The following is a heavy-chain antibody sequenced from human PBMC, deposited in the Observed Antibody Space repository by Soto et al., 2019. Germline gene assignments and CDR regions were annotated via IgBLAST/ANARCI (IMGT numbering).Heavy chain of an antibody. D-gene: IGHD2-2*01. Sequence: QVQLVESGGGVVQPGRSLRLSCAASGFTFGSYAMHWVRQAPGKGLEWVAVISYDGSNKYYADSVKGRFTISRDNSKNTLYLQMNSLRAEDTAVYYCASAGYCISTSCRDYYYYGMDVWGQGTTVTVSS. CDR2: ISYDGSNK. J-gene: IGHJ6*02. CDR3: ASAGYCISTSCRDYYYYGMDV. V-gene: IGHV3-30-3*01. CDR1: GFTFGSYA.